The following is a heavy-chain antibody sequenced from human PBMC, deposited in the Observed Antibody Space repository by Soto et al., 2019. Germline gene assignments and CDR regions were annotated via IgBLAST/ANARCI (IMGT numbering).Heavy chain of an antibody. Sequence: GGSLRLSCAASGFTFRSYRMSWVRQAPGKGLEWVANIKQDGSEKYYVDSVKGRFTISRDNAKNSLYLQMNSLRAEDTAVYYCARSYGSGPFDYWGQGTLVTVSS. CDR3: ARSYGSGPFDY. D-gene: IGHD3-10*01. J-gene: IGHJ4*02. CDR1: GFTFRSYR. CDR2: IKQDGSEK. V-gene: IGHV3-7*01.